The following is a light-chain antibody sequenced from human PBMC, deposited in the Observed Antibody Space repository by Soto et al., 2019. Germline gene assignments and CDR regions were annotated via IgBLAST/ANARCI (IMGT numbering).Light chain of an antibody. CDR2: DVS. Sequence: ENVMTQSPCTLSLSPGQRATLTCRASLPVRDNFLAWYQQKPGQTPSVLIYDVSTRAKGVPDRFSSSGSATYFLLTISRLQPGDSAFYFCHQYHSSPTFGQGTKVEVK. CDR3: HQYHSSPT. CDR1: LPVRDNF. J-gene: IGKJ1*01. V-gene: IGKV3-20*01.